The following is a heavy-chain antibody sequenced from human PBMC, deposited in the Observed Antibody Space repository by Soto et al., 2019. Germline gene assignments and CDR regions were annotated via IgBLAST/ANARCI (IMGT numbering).Heavy chain of an antibody. CDR2: ISSGAITI. V-gene: IGHV3-11*01. CDR3: AREKNTGNDYTYHEVGGYFQH. D-gene: IGHD4-4*01. Sequence: GGSLRLSCAASGFTFSDYYMNWIRQAPGKGLEWVSYISSGAITIYYADSVKGRFTISRDNAKNSLYLQMNSLRAEDTALYYCAREKNTGNDYTYHEVGGYFQHWGQGTLVTVSS. CDR1: GFTFSDYY. J-gene: IGHJ1*01.